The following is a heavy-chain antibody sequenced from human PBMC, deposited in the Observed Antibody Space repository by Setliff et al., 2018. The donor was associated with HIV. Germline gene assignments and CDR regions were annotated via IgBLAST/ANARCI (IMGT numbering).Heavy chain of an antibody. CDR3: ATRLVGYSGLTY. V-gene: IGHV5-51*01. CDR1: GYSFTSHW. J-gene: IGHJ4*02. CDR2: IYPDDSDT. D-gene: IGHD5-12*01. Sequence: PGESLKISCKASGYSFTSHWIGWVRQMPGKGLEWMGIIYPDDSDTRYSPSFQGQVTISVDKSISTAYLQWSRLKASDTATYYCATRLVGYSGLTYWGQGTLVTVSS.